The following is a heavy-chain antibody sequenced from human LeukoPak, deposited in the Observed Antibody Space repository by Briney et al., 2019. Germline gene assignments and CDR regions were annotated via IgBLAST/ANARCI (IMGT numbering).Heavy chain of an antibody. D-gene: IGHD1-26*01. CDR2: ISSSTI. J-gene: IGHJ4*02. CDR1: GFTFSSYS. CDR3: ARDRGGSYSAIDY. V-gene: IGHV3-48*04. Sequence: GGSLRLSCAASGFTFSSYSMNWVRQAPGKGLEWVSFISSSTIYYADSVKGRFTISRDNAKNSLYLQMNSLRAEDTAVYYCARDRGGSYSAIDYWGQGTLVTVSS.